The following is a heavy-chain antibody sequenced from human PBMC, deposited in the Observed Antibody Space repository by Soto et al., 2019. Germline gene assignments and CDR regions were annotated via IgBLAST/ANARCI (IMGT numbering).Heavy chain of an antibody. CDR2: ISYDGSNK. D-gene: IGHD3-22*01. Sequence: VGSLRLSCADSGFTFSSDGMHWFRQAPVNGLEWVAVISYDGSNKYYADSVKGRFTISRDNSKNTLYLQMNSLRAEDTAVYYCAKGSGGNYYDSSGYELVYWGQGTLVTVSS. CDR3: AKGSGGNYYDSSGYELVY. CDR1: GFTFSSDG. V-gene: IGHV3-30*18. J-gene: IGHJ4*02.